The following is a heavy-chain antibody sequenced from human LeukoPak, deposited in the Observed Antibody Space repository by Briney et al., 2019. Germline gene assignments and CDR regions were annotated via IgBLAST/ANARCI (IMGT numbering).Heavy chain of an antibody. CDR3: TAEKTYCGGDCYYDS. Sequence: GGSLRLSCATSGFTFSNAWMNWVRQAPGKGLEWVGHIKSKPSGGTIDYAAPVKDRFTISRDDSKNTLYLQMNSLRTEDTAVYYCTAEKTYCGGDCYYDSWGQGTLVTVSS. D-gene: IGHD2-21*02. CDR2: IKSKPSGGTI. V-gene: IGHV3-15*07. CDR1: GFTFSNAW. J-gene: IGHJ5*01.